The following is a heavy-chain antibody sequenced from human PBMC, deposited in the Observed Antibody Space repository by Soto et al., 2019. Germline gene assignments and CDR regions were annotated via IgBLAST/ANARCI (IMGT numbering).Heavy chain of an antibody. Sequence: GASVKVSCKASGYTFTSTGISWLRQAPGQGPEWMGWISSYNGDTNYAQTFQGRVTMTTDTSTSTAYMELRSLRSDDTAVYYCASEGVAPYYYYGMDVWGQGTPVTVSS. CDR1: GYTFTSTG. V-gene: IGHV1-18*01. CDR3: ASEGVAPYYYYGMDV. D-gene: IGHD5-12*01. CDR2: ISSYNGDT. J-gene: IGHJ6*02.